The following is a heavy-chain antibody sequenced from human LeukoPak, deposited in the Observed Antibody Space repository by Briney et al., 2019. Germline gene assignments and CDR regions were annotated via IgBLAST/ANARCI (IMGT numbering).Heavy chain of an antibody. CDR1: GGSISSYY. Sequence: SETLSLTCTVSGGSISSYYWSWIRQPPGKGLVWIGYFSYSGSTNYNPSLKSRVAISGDTFKNHFSLNLTSVTAADTAVYYCARLKSHGDSYFDYWGQGTLVTVSS. V-gene: IGHV4-59*08. CDR3: ARLKSHGDSYFDY. CDR2: FSYSGST. J-gene: IGHJ4*02. D-gene: IGHD3-3*01.